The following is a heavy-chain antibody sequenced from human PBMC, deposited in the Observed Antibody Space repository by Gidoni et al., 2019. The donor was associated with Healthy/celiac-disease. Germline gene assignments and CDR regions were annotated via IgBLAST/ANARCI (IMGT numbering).Heavy chain of an antibody. D-gene: IGHD2-15*01. V-gene: IGHV1-8*01. CDR2: MNPNSGNT. CDR1: GYTFTSYD. Sequence: QVQLVQSGAEVKKPGASVKVSCKASGYTFTSYDINWVRQATGQGFEWMGWMNPNSGNTGYAQKFQGRVTMTRNTSIITAYMELSSLRSEDTAVYYCAREVGVVDWGWFDPWGQGTLVTVSS. J-gene: IGHJ5*02. CDR3: AREVGVVDWGWFDP.